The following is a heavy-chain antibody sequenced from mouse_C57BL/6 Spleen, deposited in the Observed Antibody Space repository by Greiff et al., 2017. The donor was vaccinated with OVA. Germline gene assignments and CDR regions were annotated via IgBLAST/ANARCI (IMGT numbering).Heavy chain of an antibody. D-gene: IGHD2-3*01. J-gene: IGHJ3*01. V-gene: IGHV1-4*01. CDR1: GYTFTSYT. CDR3: AEDYDGYPFAY. CDR2: INPSSGYT. Sequence: QVQLQQSGAELARPGASVKMSCKASGYTFTSYTMHWVKQRPGQGLEWIGYINPSSGYTKYNQKFKDKATLTADKSSSTAYMQLSSLTSEDSAVYYCAEDYDGYPFAYWGQGTLVTVSA.